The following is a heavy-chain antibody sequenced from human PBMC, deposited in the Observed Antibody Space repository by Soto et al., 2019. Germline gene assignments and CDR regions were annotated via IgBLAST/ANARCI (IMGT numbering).Heavy chain of an antibody. CDR3: AREVVVVVAATPQQYYFDY. J-gene: IGHJ4*02. CDR2: IYYSGST. V-gene: IGHV4-30-4*01. Sequence: PSETLSLTCTVSRGSISSGDYYWSWIRQPPGKGLEWIGYIYYSGSTYYNPSLKSRVTISVDTSKNQFSLKLSSVTAADTAVYYCAREVVVVVAATPQQYYFDYWGQGTLVTVSS. CDR1: RGSISSGDYY. D-gene: IGHD2-15*01.